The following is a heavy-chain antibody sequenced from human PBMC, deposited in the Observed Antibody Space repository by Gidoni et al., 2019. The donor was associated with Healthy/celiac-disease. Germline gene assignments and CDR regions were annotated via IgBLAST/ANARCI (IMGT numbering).Heavy chain of an antibody. V-gene: IGHV1-24*01. CDR1: GYTLTELS. D-gene: IGHD3-10*01. J-gene: IGHJ2*01. Sequence: QVQLVQSGAEVKKPGASVKVSCKVSGYTLTELSMHWVRQAPGKGHEWMGGFDPEDGETIYEQKFQGRVTMTEDTSTDTAYMELSSLRSEDTAVYYCATDGSGNYYGSGPRHFDLWGRGTLVTVSS. CDR3: ATDGSGNYYGSGPRHFDL. CDR2: FDPEDGET.